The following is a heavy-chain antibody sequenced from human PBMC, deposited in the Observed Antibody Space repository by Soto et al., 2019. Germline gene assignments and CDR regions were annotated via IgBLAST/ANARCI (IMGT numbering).Heavy chain of an antibody. J-gene: IGHJ4*01. V-gene: IGHV3-23*01. CDR1: GFTFSSYA. CDR3: AQAACVAGSCYSDY. D-gene: IGHD2-15*01. Sequence: EVQLLESGGGLVQPGGSLRLSCAASGFTFSSYAMSWVRQAPGKGLEWVSAISGSGCSTYYADSVKGRFTISRENSKSTPYLQTNSRRAEDTPVYYCAQAACVAGSCYSDYWGHGTLVTLGS. CDR2: ISGSGCST.